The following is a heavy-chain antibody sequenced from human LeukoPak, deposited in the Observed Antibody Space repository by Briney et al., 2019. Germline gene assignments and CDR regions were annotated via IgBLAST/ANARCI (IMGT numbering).Heavy chain of an antibody. Sequence: GESLKISCKGFGYNFTNYWIGWVRQAPGKGLEWMGIVYPRDSDTRYSPFFEGLVTISADRSISTAYLQWSSLKASDTAMYYCARQSASVVTAIGYWGQGTLVTVSS. CDR2: VYPRDSDT. CDR1: GYNFTNYW. V-gene: IGHV5-51*01. D-gene: IGHD2-21*02. J-gene: IGHJ4*02. CDR3: ARQSASVVTAIGY.